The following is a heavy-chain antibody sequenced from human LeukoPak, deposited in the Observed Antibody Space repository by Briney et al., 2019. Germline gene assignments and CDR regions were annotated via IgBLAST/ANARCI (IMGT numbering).Heavy chain of an antibody. CDR1: GFTFSSYA. CDR3: ATSNWGSNY. D-gene: IGHD7-27*01. CDR2: IKQDGSEK. J-gene: IGHJ4*02. Sequence: GGSLRLSCAASGFTFSSYAMSWVRQAPGKGLEWLANIKQDGSEKYYVDSVKGRFTISRDNAKNSLYLQMYSLRAEDTAVYYCATSNWGSNYWGQGTLVTVSS. V-gene: IGHV3-7*01.